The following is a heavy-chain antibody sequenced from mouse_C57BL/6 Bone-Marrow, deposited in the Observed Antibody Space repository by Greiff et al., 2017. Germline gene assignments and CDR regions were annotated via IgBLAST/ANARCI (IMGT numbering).Heavy chain of an antibody. CDR1: GFSLTSYG. Sequence: QVQLKQSGPGLVQPSQSLSITCTVSGFSLTSYGVHWVRQSPGKGLEWLGVIWSGGSTDYNAAFISRLSISKDNSKSKVFFKMNSLQADDTAIYYCARTYGRDAMDYWGQGTSVTVSS. J-gene: IGHJ4*01. V-gene: IGHV2-2*01. CDR3: ARTYGRDAMDY. D-gene: IGHD1-1*02. CDR2: IWSGGST.